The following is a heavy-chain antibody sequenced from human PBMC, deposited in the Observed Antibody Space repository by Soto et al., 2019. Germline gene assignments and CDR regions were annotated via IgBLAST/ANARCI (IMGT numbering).Heavy chain of an antibody. J-gene: IGHJ3*02. V-gene: IGHV4-30-4*01. Sequence: SETLSLTCTVSGGSISSGDYYWSWIRQPPGKGLEWIGYIYYSGSTYYNPSLKSRVTISVDTSKNQFSLKLSSVTAADTAVYYCARAPPTYNWNYASAFDIWGQGTMVTVSS. D-gene: IGHD1-7*01. CDR3: ARAPPTYNWNYASAFDI. CDR2: IYYSGST. CDR1: GGSISSGDYY.